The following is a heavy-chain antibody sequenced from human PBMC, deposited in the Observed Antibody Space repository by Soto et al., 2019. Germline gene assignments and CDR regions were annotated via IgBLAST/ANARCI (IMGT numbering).Heavy chain of an antibody. D-gene: IGHD2-15*01. CDR1: GYSFTTYG. CDR3: AREGSRSYYYYGMDV. Sequence: QVQLVQSGAEVKKPGASVKVSCKASGYSFTTYGIAWVRQAPGQGLEWMGWISTYNGDTDYAQNLQGRVIMTTDTSTTTAYMELRSLRSDDTAVYYCAREGSRSYYYYGMDVWGQGTTVSV. CDR2: ISTYNGDT. V-gene: IGHV1-18*01. J-gene: IGHJ6*02.